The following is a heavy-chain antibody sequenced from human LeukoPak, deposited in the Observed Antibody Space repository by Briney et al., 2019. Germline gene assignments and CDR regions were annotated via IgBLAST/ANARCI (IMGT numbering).Heavy chain of an antibody. CDR2: IYYSGST. CDR1: GGSISGYY. D-gene: IGHD6-13*01. J-gene: IGHJ5*02. CDR3: ARGCSAGTPHNWFDP. Sequence: SETLSLTCTVSGGSISGYYWSWGRQPPGKGLEWVGYIYYSGSTNYNTSLKSRVNISEDKSKNQFALTLSSVTAADTAVYYCARGCSAGTPHNWFDPWGQGTLVTVSS. V-gene: IGHV4-59*01.